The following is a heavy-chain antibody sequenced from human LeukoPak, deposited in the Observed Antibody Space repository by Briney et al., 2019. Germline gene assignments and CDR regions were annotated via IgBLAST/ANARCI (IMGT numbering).Heavy chain of an antibody. D-gene: IGHD2-2*02. J-gene: IGHJ5*02. V-gene: IGHV4-34*01. CDR3: ASGQVRYPS. CDR2: INHSRST. Sequence: SETLSLTCAVYGGSFSDYYWSWIRQPPGKGLEWIGEINHSRSTNYNPPLKSRVTISVDTSKNQFSLKLSSVTAADTAVYYCASGQVRYPSWGQGTLVTVSS. CDR1: GGSFSDYY.